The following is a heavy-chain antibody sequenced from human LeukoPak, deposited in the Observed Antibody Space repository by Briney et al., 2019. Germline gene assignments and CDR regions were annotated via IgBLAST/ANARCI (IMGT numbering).Heavy chain of an antibody. D-gene: IGHD6-13*01. Sequence: GGSLRLSCAASGFTFSSYAMHWVRQAPGKGLEWVAVISYDGSNKYYADSVKGRFTISRDNSKNTLYLQMNSLRAEDTAVYYCARVLSRQQLVRNYFDYWGQGTLVTVSS. CDR3: ARVLSRQQLVRNYFDY. J-gene: IGHJ4*02. CDR1: GFTFSSYA. V-gene: IGHV3-30*04. CDR2: ISYDGSNK.